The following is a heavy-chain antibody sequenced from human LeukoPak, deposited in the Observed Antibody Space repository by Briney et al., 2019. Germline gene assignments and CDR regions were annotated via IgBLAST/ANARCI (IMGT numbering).Heavy chain of an antibody. CDR3: ARDRGGNYDILTGYYGYGMDV. CDR2: IYYSGST. V-gene: IGHV4-59*01. D-gene: IGHD3-9*01. CDR1: GGSISSYY. J-gene: IGHJ6*02. Sequence: SETLSLTCTVSGGSISSYYWSWIRQPPGKGLEWIGYIYYSGSTNYNPSLKSRVTISVDASKNQSSLKLSSVTAADTAVYYCARDRGGNYDILTGYYGYGMDVWGQGTTVTVSS.